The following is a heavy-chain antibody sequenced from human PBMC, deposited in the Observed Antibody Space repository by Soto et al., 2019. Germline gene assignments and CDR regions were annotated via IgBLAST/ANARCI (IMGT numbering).Heavy chain of an antibody. CDR2: INSDGSST. D-gene: IGHD1-7*01. J-gene: IGHJ2*01. CDR1: GFTFSSYW. CDR3: ARAMRWYWNYSLGWYFDL. V-gene: IGHV3-74*01. Sequence: VQLVESGGGLVQPGGSLRLSCAASGFTFSSYWMHWVRQAPGKGLVWVSRINSDGSSTSYADSVKGRFTISRDNAKNTLYLQMNSLRAEDTAVYYCARAMRWYWNYSLGWYFDLWGRGTLVTVSS.